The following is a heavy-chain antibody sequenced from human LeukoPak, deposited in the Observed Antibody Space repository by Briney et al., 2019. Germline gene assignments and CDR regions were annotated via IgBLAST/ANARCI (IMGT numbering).Heavy chain of an antibody. CDR3: ARSKDILTGYCFDY. D-gene: IGHD3-9*01. CDR1: GDSSIHY. CDR2: MSATGSP. V-gene: IGHV4-4*07. J-gene: IGHJ4*02. Sequence: SETLSLTCTISGDSSIHYWTWIRQPVGKGLEWIGRMSATGSPNYNTSLKSRITMSLDTSKNQFYLKLTSVTAADTAIYYCARSKDILTGYCFDYWGQGTLVTVSS.